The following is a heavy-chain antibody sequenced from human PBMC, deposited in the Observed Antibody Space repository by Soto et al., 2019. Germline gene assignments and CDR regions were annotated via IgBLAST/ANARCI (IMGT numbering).Heavy chain of an antibody. CDR1: GYTLTELS. CDR3: ARWGHSGSYYSFDC. J-gene: IGHJ4*02. V-gene: IGHV1-24*01. Sequence: ASVKVSCKVSGYTLTELSMHWVRQAPGKGLEWMGGFDPEGGETIYAQKFQGRVTMTEDTSTDTAYMELSSLRSEDTAVYYCARWGHSGSYYSFDCWGQGTLVTVSS. D-gene: IGHD1-26*01. CDR2: FDPEGGET.